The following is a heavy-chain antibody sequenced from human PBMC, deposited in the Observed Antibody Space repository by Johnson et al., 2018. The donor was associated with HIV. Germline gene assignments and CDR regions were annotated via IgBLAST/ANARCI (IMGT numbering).Heavy chain of an antibody. J-gene: IGHJ3*02. V-gene: IGHV3-30*04. CDR1: GFTFNSYA. Sequence: VQLVESGGGVVQAGRSLRLSCAASGFTFNSYATHWVRQAPGKGLEWVAVISYDGSDKYYADSVKGRFTISSDNSKKTLYMQMNSLRAEDTAVYYCARGRIRQAYSGNYDDAFDIWGQGTMVTVSS. D-gene: IGHD1-26*01. CDR3: ARGRIRQAYSGNYDDAFDI. CDR2: ISYDGSDK.